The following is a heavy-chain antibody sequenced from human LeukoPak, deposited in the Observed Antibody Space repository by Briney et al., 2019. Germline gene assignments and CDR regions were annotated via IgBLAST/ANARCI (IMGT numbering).Heavy chain of an antibody. J-gene: IGHJ4*02. D-gene: IGHD3-22*01. CDR1: GFPFTRFY. Sequence: PGGSLRLSCAVSGFPFTRFYMSWIRQAPGKGLEWISYIGLSGSPLDYADSVRGRFTISRDNAKNPLYLELNSLRAEDTAVYYCARKDFSSGSFSYWGQGTLVTVSS. CDR2: IGLSGSPL. CDR3: ARKDFSSGSFSY. V-gene: IGHV3-11*04.